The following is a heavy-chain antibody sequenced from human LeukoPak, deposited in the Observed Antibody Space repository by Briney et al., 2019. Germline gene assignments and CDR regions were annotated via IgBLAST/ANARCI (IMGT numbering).Heavy chain of an antibody. J-gene: IGHJ4*02. V-gene: IGHV1-69*13. CDR3: ASTSSDVRGVIKGFGD. D-gene: IGHD3-10*01. CDR2: IIPIFGTA. Sequence: ASVKVSCKASGGTFSSYAISWVRQAPGQGLEWMGGIIPIFGTANYAQKFQGRVTITADESTSTAYMELSSLRSEDTAVYYCASTSSDVRGVIKGFGDWGQGTLVTVSS. CDR1: GGTFSSYA.